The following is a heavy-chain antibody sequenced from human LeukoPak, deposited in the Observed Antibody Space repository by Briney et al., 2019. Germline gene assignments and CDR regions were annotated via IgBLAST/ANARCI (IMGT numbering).Heavy chain of an antibody. CDR3: ARAASITIFGVALGFDP. CDR1: GFTFSSYE. V-gene: IGHV3-48*03. D-gene: IGHD3-3*01. Sequence: PGGSLRLSCAASGFTFSSYEMNWVRQAPGKGLEWVSYISSSGGTIYYADSVKGRFTISRDNAKNSLYLQMNSLRAEDTAVYYCARAASITIFGVALGFDPWGQGTLVTVSS. J-gene: IGHJ5*02. CDR2: ISSSGGTI.